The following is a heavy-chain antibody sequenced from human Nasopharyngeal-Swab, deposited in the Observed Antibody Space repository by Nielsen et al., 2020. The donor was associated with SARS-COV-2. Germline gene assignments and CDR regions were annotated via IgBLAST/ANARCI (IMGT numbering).Heavy chain of an antibody. D-gene: IGHD5-18*01. Sequence: GESLKISCAASGFTVSSNYMSWVRQAPGKGLEWVSVIYSGGSTYYADSVKGRFTISRDNSKNTLYLQMNSLRAEDTAVYYCARSSGYSYGYAGYYGMDVWGQGTTGTVSS. CDR2: IYSGGST. J-gene: IGHJ6*02. CDR1: GFTVSSNY. CDR3: ARSSGYSYGYAGYYGMDV. V-gene: IGHV3-53*01.